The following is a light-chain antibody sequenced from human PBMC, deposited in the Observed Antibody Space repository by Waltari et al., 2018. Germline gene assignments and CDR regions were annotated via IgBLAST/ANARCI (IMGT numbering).Light chain of an antibody. CDR1: RSLLHSNGYNY. Sequence: DIVMTQSPLSLPVTPGEQASIYCRSSRSLLHSNGYNYLGWYLQKPGKSPQLLIYLASSRASGVPDRFSGSGSDTDFTLKISRVEAEDVGVYYCMQALQTPPTFGQGTKVEIK. CDR2: LAS. CDR3: MQALQTPPT. V-gene: IGKV2-28*01. J-gene: IGKJ1*01.